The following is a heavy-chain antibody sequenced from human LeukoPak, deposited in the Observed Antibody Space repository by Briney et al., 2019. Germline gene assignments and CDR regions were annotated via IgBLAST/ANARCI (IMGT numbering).Heavy chain of an antibody. Sequence: GGSLRPSCAASGFTFSSYSMNWVRQAPGKGLEWVSSISSSSSYIYYADSVKGRFTISRDNAKNSLYLQMNSLRAEDTAVYYCARDLNYYDSSGYSDAFDIWGQGTMVTVSS. CDR1: GFTFSSYS. CDR2: ISSSSSYI. J-gene: IGHJ3*02. CDR3: ARDLNYYDSSGYSDAFDI. D-gene: IGHD3-22*01. V-gene: IGHV3-21*01.